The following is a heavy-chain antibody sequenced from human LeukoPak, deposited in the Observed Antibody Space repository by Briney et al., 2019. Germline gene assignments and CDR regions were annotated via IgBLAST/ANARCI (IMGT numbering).Heavy chain of an antibody. J-gene: IGHJ5*02. CDR3: AKAALNDFWSGYYPNWFDP. D-gene: IGHD3-3*01. V-gene: IGHV1-2*02. Sequence: ASVKVSCKASGYTFTGYYMHWVRQAPGQGLEWMGWINPNSGGTNYAQKFQGRVTMTRDTSISTAYMELSRLRSDDTAVYYCAKAALNDFWSGYYPNWFDPWGQGTLVTVSS. CDR1: GYTFTGYY. CDR2: INPNSGGT.